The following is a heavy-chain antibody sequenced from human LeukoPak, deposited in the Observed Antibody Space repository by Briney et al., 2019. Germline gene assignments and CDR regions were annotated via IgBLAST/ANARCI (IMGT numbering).Heavy chain of an antibody. V-gene: IGHV1-69*05. J-gene: IGHJ5*02. CDR3: ARDGVSAGSWFDP. D-gene: IGHD3-16*01. Sequence: ASVKVSCKASGGTFSSYAISWVRQAPGQGLEWMGGIIPIFGTANYAQKFQGRVTITTDESTSTAYMELSSLRSEDTAVYYCARDGVSAGSWFDPWGQETLVTVSS. CDR1: GGTFSSYA. CDR2: IIPIFGTA.